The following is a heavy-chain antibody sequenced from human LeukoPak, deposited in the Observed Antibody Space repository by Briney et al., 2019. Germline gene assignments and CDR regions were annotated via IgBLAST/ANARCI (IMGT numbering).Heavy chain of an antibody. CDR3: ARDGPSGYDYSFDY. J-gene: IGHJ4*02. CDR1: GSTFSSYA. Sequence: SVKVSCKASGSTFSSYAISWVRQAPGQGLEWMGGIIPIFGTANYAQKFQGRVTITTDESTSTAYMELSSLRSEDTAVYYCARDGPSGYDYSFDYWGQGTLVTVSS. D-gene: IGHD5-12*01. CDR2: IIPIFGTA. V-gene: IGHV1-69*05.